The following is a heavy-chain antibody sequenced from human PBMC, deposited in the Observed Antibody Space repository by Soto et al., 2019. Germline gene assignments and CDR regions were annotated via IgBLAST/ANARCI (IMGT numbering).Heavy chain of an antibody. CDR3: ARNMDYYYGRGSGNGHGV. V-gene: IGHV1-2*02. D-gene: IGHD3-10*02. CDR2: ITPKFGDT. J-gene: IGHJ6*02. Sequence: QVQLVQSGAEVKEPGDSVRVSCEASGYTFTAYYIHWVRQAPGQGLEWMGWITPKFGDTTYAQDFQGRVSMTRDMSISTVYMELSRLPSDDTAIYYCARNMDYYYGRGSGNGHGVWGQGTTVTVFS. CDR1: GYTFTAYY.